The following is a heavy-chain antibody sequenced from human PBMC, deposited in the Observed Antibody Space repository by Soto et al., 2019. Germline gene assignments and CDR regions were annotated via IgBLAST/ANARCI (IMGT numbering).Heavy chain of an antibody. Sequence: EVQLVESGGGLIQPGGSLRLSCAVSGFTVSNNYMSWVRQAPGKGLEGVSVIYSGGYTAYGDSVKGRFTISRDNSKNTLYRKIKSLGADARAVFYGARGPGGGGYWGQGTLVTVSS. V-gene: IGHV3-53*01. D-gene: IGHD3-10*01. J-gene: IGHJ4*02. CDR2: IYSGGYT. CDR1: GFTVSNNY. CDR3: ARGPGGGGY.